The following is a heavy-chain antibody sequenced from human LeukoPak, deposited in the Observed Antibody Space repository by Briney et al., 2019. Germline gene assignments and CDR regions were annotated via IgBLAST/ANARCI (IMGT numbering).Heavy chain of an antibody. V-gene: IGHV4-39*01. D-gene: IGHD6-13*01. CDR3: ASIATSGIHSDY. CDR1: GGSISTTTYY. J-gene: IGHJ4*02. Sequence: SETLSLTCTVSGGSISTTTYYWGWLRQPPGKGLGWIGNIYYSGSTYYNPSLKSRVTISVDTSKNQFFLKLSSVTAADTAVYYCASIATSGIHSDYWGQGTLVTVSS. CDR2: IYYSGST.